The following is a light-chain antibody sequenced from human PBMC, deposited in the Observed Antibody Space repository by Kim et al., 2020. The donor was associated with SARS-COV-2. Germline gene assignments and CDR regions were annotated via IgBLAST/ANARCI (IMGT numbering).Light chain of an antibody. Sequence: SAGEGATLFCRASQHVPRGHVAWYQEKPGQPPRLLVCGASHRAIGIPRRFSGSGSGTDYTLTISSLEPEDFALYFCQQYGNSLWTFGHGTQVDIK. CDR1: QHVPRGH. CDR3: QQYGNSLWT. V-gene: IGKV3-20*01. J-gene: IGKJ1*01. CDR2: GAS.